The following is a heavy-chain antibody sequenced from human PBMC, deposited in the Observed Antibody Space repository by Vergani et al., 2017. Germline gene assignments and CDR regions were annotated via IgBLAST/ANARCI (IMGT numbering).Heavy chain of an antibody. D-gene: IGHD3-22*01. CDR1: GYSLTELT. CDR3: AIVTDYYDSSGYYLDY. J-gene: IGHJ4*02. CDR2: FDPEHGEV. V-gene: IGHV1-24*01. Sequence: QVQLVQSGSEVRKHGASVKVSCQVSGYSLTELTIHWVRQAPGKGLEWMGGFDPEHGEVTFAHHIQGRVTMTEDRSTDTAYMELSSLRPEDTALYYGAIVTDYYDSSGYYLDYWGQGTLVTVSS.